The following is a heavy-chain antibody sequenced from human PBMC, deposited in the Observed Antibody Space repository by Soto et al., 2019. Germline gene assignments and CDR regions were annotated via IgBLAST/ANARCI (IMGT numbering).Heavy chain of an antibody. CDR3: AHPIGNAFDI. J-gene: IGHJ3*02. CDR1: GFSLSTSGVG. CDR2: IYWDDDK. Sequence: QITLKESGPTLVKPTQTLTLTCTFSGFSLSTSGVGVGWIRQPPGKALEWLALIYWDDDKRYSPSLKSRLTIXTATSKNQVVPTMTNMDPVDTATYYCAHPIGNAFDIWGQGTMVTVSS. V-gene: IGHV2-5*02.